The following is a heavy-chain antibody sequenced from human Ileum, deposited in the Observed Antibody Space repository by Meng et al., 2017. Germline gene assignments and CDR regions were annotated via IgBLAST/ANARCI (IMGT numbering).Heavy chain of an antibody. CDR3: ARVVTDYDILTGYYYYYGMDV. Sequence: ESPKISGAASGFTFDDYGMSWVRQAPGKGLEWVSGINWNGGSTGYADSVKGRFTISRDNAKNSLYLQMNSLRAEDTALYYCARVVTDYDILTGYYYYYGMDVWGQGTTVTVSS. D-gene: IGHD3-9*01. V-gene: IGHV3-20*04. CDR2: INWNGGST. CDR1: GFTFDDYG. J-gene: IGHJ6*02.